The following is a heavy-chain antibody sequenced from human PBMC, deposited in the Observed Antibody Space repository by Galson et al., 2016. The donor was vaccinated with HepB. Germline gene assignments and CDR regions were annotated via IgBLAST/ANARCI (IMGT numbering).Heavy chain of an antibody. Sequence: SVKVSCKASGYTFTSFDISWVRQATGQGLEWMGWVNPNSGNTGYAQKFQGRVTMTRNTSISTAYMELSSLRSEDTAVYYCAWSSIAARRRFVYWGQGTLVTVSS. CDR2: VNPNSGNT. D-gene: IGHD6-6*01. J-gene: IGHJ4*02. CDR3: AWSSIAARRRFVY. V-gene: IGHV1-8*01. CDR1: GYTFTSFD.